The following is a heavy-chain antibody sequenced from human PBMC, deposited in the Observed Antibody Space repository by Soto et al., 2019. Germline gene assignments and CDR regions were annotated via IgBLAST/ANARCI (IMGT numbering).Heavy chain of an antibody. Sequence: ASVNVSFKASGGTFSSYSISWVRQAPGQWLELMGGIIPIFGTANYAHKFQGRVTITADKSTSTAYMELSSLRSEDRAVYYFARTCLLPSAMGGVHRYXYYGQEVWGQWTSV. CDR2: IIPIFGTA. V-gene: IGHV1-69*06. CDR1: GGTFSSYS. CDR3: ARTCLLPSAMGGVHRYXYYGQEV. D-gene: IGHD2-2*01. J-gene: IGHJ6*02.